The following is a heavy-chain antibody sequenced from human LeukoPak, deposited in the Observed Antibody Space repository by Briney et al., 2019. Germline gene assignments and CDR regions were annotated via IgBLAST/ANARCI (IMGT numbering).Heavy chain of an antibody. V-gene: IGHV3-23*01. J-gene: IGHJ4*02. CDR2: ISGSGDST. CDR3: AKDRDIVVVPAATDYYFDY. Sequence: GGSLRLSCAASGFTFSSSAMSWVPQAPGKVLEWVSAISGSGDSTYYPASVKGRFTISRDNSKNTLYLQMNSLRAEDTAIYYCAKDRDIVVVPAATDYYFDYWGQGTLVTVSS. D-gene: IGHD2-2*01. CDR1: GFTFSSSA.